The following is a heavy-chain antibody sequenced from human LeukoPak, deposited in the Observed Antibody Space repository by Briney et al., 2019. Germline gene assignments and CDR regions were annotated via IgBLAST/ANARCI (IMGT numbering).Heavy chain of an antibody. CDR1: GGSISSYY. Sequence: SETLSLTCTVSGGSISSYYWSWIRQPPGKGLEWIGYIYYSGSTNYNPSLKSRVTISVDTSKNQFSLKLSSVTAADTAVYYCAREFGELVGFDYWGQGTLVTVSS. CDR3: AREFGELVGFDY. CDR2: IYYSGST. J-gene: IGHJ4*02. V-gene: IGHV4-59*01. D-gene: IGHD3-10*01.